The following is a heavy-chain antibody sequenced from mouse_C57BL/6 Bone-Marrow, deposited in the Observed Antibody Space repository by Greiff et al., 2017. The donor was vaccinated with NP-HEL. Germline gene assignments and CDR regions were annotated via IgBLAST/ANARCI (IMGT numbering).Heavy chain of an antibody. J-gene: IGHJ1*03. CDR1: GYTFTSYW. D-gene: IGHD1-1*01. CDR2: IDPSDSYT. CDR3: AREGDYGSSYGYWYFDV. Sequence: QVQLQQSGAELVMPGASVKLSCKASGYTFTSYWMHWVKQRPGQGLEWIGEIDPSDSYTNYTQKFKGKFTLTVDKSSSTAYMQLSSLTSEDSAVYYCAREGDYGSSYGYWYFDVWGTGTTVTVSS. V-gene: IGHV1-69*01.